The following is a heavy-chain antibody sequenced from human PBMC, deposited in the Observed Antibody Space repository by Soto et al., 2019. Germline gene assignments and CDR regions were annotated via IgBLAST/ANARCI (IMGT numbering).Heavy chain of an antibody. V-gene: IGHV1-3*01. J-gene: IGHJ6*02. Sequence: ASVKVSCKASGYTFTSYAMHWVRQAPGQRLEWMGWINAGNGNTKYSQKFQGRVTITRDTSASTAYMELSSLRSEDTAVYYCARDPPGGELGYYYYRMDFWGQGTTVTVSS. CDR3: ARDPPGGELGYYYYRMDF. D-gene: IGHD1-26*01. CDR2: INAGNGNT. CDR1: GYTFTSYA.